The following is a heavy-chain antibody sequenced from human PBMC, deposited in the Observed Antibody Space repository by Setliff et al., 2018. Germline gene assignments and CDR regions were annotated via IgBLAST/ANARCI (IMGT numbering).Heavy chain of an antibody. V-gene: IGHV4-59*12. J-gene: IGHJ4*02. D-gene: IGHD6-6*01. CDR1: GGSISGASIRSYY. Sequence: SETLSLTCTVSGGSISGASIRSYYWSWIRQPPGKGLEFIGYVYYSGTTNYDPSLKSRLTMSVDTSRNQSSLNLGSVTAADTGVYYCARGRIAERPEAIDYWGQGTPVTVSS. CDR2: VYYSGTT. CDR3: ARGRIAERPEAIDY.